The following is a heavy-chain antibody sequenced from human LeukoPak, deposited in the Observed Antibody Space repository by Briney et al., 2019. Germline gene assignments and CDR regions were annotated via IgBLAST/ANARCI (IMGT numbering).Heavy chain of an antibody. CDR3: AKVRGTYSSGYFFDY. CDR1: GFTFDNYA. D-gene: IGHD6-19*01. V-gene: IGHV3-9*01. J-gene: IGHJ4*02. CDR2: ISWNSGYI. Sequence: GRSLRLSCAASGFTFDNYAMHWVRQAQGKVLEWLSFISWNSGYIGYADSVKGRFTISRDNAKKSLDLQMNSLRAEDTAFYYCAKVRGTYSSGYFFDYWGQGTLVTVSS.